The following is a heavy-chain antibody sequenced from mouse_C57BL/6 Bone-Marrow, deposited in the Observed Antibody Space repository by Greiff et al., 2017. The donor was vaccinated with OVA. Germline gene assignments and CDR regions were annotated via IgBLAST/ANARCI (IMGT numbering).Heavy chain of an antibody. Sequence: QVQLQQSGPELVKPGASVKISCKASGYAFSSSWMNWVKQRPGKGLEWIGRIYPGDGDTNYNGKFTGKATLTADKSSSTAYMQLSSLTSEDSAVYFCARATVVAPFAYWGQGTLVTVSA. CDR2: IYPGDGDT. V-gene: IGHV1-82*01. CDR1: GYAFSSSW. D-gene: IGHD1-1*01. CDR3: ARATVVAPFAY. J-gene: IGHJ3*01.